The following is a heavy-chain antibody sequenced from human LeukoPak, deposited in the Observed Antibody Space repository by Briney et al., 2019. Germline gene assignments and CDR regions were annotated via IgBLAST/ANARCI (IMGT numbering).Heavy chain of an antibody. V-gene: IGHV3-66*01. CDR3: ARDLYYYDSSGYVDY. J-gene: IGHJ4*02. CDR2: IYSGGST. D-gene: IGHD3-22*01. Sequence: GGSLRLSCAASGFTVSSNYMSCVRQAPGKGLEWVSVIYSGGSTYYADSVKGRFTISRDNSKNTLYLQMNSLRAEDTAVYYCARDLYYYDSSGYVDYWDQGTLVTVSS. CDR1: GFTVSSNY.